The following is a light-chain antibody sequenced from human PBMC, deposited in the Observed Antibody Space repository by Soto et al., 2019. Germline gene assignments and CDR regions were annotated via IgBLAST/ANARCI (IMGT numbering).Light chain of an antibody. CDR1: QSGSSFY. CDR2: GAS. Sequence: ELVLTQSPGTLSLSPGERATPTCRASQSGSSFYLAWYQQKPGQAPRLLIYGASSRATGIPARFSGSGSGTEFTLTISSLQSEDFAVYYCQQYGNTPWAFGQGTKVDI. J-gene: IGKJ1*01. V-gene: IGKV3-20*01. CDR3: QQYGNTPWA.